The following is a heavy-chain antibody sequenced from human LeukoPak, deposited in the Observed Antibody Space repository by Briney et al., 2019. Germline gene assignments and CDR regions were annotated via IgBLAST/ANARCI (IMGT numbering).Heavy chain of an antibody. Sequence: SETLSLTCTVSDGSISSYYWSWIRQPPGKGLEWLGYIYYSGSTNYNPSLKSRVTISVDTSKNQFSLKLSSVTAADTVVYYCARSVYYYDSSGYYPHGDRYFDLWGRGTLVTVSS. V-gene: IGHV4-59*01. CDR3: ARSVYYYDSSGYYPHGDRYFDL. J-gene: IGHJ2*01. CDR2: IYYSGST. D-gene: IGHD3-22*01. CDR1: DGSISSYY.